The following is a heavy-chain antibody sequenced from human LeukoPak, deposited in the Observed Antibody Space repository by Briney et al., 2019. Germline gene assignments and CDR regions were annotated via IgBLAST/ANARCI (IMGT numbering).Heavy chain of an antibody. CDR2: ISSSSGTI. J-gene: IGHJ4*02. CDR3: ARDLQISY. CDR1: GFTFSSYS. Sequence: GGSLRLSCAASGFTFSSYSMNWVRQALGKGLEWVSYISSSSGTIYYADSVKGRFTISRDNAKNSLYLQMNSLRAEDTGVYYCARDLQISYWGQGTLVTVSS. V-gene: IGHV3-48*01. D-gene: IGHD3-3*01.